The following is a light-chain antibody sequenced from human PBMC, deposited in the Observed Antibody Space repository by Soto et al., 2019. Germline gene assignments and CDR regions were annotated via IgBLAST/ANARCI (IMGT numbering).Light chain of an antibody. Sequence: QSVLTQPASVSGSPGQSITISCTGTSSDVGGYNYVSWYQQHPGKAPKLMIYDVSNRPSGVSNRFSGSKSGNTASLTISGLQAADEADYYCSSYPSSSAHLYVFGTGTKVTVL. V-gene: IGLV2-14*01. CDR3: SSYPSSSAHLYV. J-gene: IGLJ1*01. CDR1: SSDVGGYNY. CDR2: DVS.